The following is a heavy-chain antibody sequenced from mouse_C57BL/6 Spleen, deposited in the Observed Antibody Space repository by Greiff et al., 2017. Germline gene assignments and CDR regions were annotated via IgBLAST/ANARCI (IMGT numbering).Heavy chain of an antibody. V-gene: IGHV1-5*01. J-gene: IGHJ4*01. D-gene: IGHD2-1*01. CDR3: TAAVYYCSLYDMGC. CDR1: GYTFTSYW. CDR2: IYPGNSDT. Sequence: EVQLQQSGTVLVRPGASVKMSCKTSGYTFTSYWMHWVKQRPGKGLEWIGAIYPGNSDTSYNQKFKGKAKLTAVTSASTAYMELSRLTKEYSAVYYCTAAVYYCSLYDMGCWGQGTSVTVAS.